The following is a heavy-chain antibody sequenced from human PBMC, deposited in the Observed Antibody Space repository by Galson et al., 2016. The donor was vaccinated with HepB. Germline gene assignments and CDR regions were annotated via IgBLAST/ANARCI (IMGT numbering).Heavy chain of an antibody. CDR3: VRDMVPGGAGV. D-gene: IGHD3-16*01. J-gene: IGHJ6*02. CDR1: GFTFDDSA. Sequence: SLRPSCAASGFTFDDSAMHWVRQTPGKGLEWVSGIYYNSDRIGYADSVRGRFTISRDNARNSLYLQMNSLEPEDSALYYCVRDMVPGGAGVWGQGTTVTVSS. CDR2: IYYNSDRI. V-gene: IGHV3-9*01.